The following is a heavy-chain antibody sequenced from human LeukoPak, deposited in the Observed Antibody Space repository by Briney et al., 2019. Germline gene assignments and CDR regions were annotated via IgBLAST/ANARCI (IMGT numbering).Heavy chain of an antibody. D-gene: IGHD3-10*01. CDR2: ISSSSSYT. CDR1: GFTFSDYY. J-gene: IGHJ4*02. V-gene: IGHV3-11*06. CDR3: ARTPGTYYYGSGRPEDFDY. Sequence: GGSLRLSCAASGFTFSDYYMSWIRQAPGKGLEWVSYISSSSSYTNYADSVKGRFTISRDNAKHSLYLQMNSLRAEDTAVYYCARTPGTYYYGSGRPEDFDYWGQGTLVTVSS.